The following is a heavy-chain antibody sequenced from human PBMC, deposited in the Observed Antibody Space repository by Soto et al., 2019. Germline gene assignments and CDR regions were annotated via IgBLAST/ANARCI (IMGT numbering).Heavy chain of an antibody. D-gene: IGHD3-22*01. Sequence: QVQLVQSGAEVKKPGASVKVSYKASGYTFTSYYMHWVRQAPGQGLEWMGIINPSGGSTSYAQKFQGRVTMTRDTSTSTVYMELSSLRSEDTAVYYCARVDSSGYYYSAPYGMDVWGQGTTVTVSS. J-gene: IGHJ6*02. CDR1: GYTFTSYY. CDR3: ARVDSSGYYYSAPYGMDV. CDR2: INPSGGST. V-gene: IGHV1-46*01.